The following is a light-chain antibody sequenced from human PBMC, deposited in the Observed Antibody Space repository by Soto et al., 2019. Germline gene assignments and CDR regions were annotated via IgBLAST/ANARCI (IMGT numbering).Light chain of an antibody. CDR3: AAWDDSLSGYV. CDR1: SSNIGGYY. J-gene: IGLJ1*01. Sequence: QSVLTQPPSASGTPGQRVTISCSGSSSNIGGYYVSWYQQLPGTAPKVLIYRNNQWPSGVPDRFSGSKSGTSASLAISGLRSDDEADYYCAAWDDSLSGYVFGTGTKVTVL. V-gene: IGLV1-47*01. CDR2: RNN.